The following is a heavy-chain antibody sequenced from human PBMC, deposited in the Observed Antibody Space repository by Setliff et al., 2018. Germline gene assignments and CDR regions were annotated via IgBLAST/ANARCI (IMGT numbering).Heavy chain of an antibody. CDR2: VGPGKSDI. V-gene: IGHV5-51*01. CDR3: ARLLDNSGYYHRSFYYYMDV. D-gene: IGHD3-22*01. Sequence: PGESLKISCKASGYSFSDYWIGWVRQMPGKGLEWMGIVGPGKSDIRYSPSFAGQVTISADKSISTAYLQWSSLTASDTAMYYCARLLDNSGYYHRSFYYYMDVWGKGTAVTVSS. J-gene: IGHJ6*03. CDR1: GYSFSDYW.